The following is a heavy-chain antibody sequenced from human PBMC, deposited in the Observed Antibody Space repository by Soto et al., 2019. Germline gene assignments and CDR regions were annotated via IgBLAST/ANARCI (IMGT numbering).Heavy chain of an antibody. Sequence: QVQLVQSGAEVKKPGASVKLSCRTSGYTFTHYYIHWVRQAPGQGLEWLAIINPASGSTNYAQDFQGRVTLNMDTSTTTVYMELSGVRAEATAIFYCARDLAAGDYWGQGTLVTVSS. D-gene: IGHD6-13*01. V-gene: IGHV1-46*01. CDR1: GYTFTHYY. CDR2: INPASGST. J-gene: IGHJ4*02. CDR3: ARDLAAGDY.